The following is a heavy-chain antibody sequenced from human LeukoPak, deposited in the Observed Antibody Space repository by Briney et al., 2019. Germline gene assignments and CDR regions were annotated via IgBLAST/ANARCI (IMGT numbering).Heavy chain of an antibody. V-gene: IGHV3-53*01. CDR2: IYSGGST. D-gene: IGHD1-26*01. CDR3: ARGGAPRNSGSYSYYFDY. J-gene: IGHJ4*02. CDR1: GFTVSSNY. Sequence: GGSLRLSCAASGFTVSSNYMSWVRQAPGKGLEWVSVIYSGGSTYYADSVKGRFTISRDNSKNTLYLQMNSLRAEDTAVYYCARGGAPRNSGSYSYYFDYWGQGTLVTVSS.